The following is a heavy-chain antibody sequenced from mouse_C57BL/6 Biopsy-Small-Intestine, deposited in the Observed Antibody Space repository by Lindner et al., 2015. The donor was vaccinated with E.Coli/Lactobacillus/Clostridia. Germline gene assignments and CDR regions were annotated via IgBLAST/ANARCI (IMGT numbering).Heavy chain of an antibody. Sequence: VQLQESGPELVKPGASVKLSCRASGYTFTEYNIHWVKQRSGQGLEWIGWFYPGSGSIKYNEKFRDKATLTADKSSNTVYMDLSRLTSEDSAVYFCVRHEEGIYYGNFYFDYWGQGTTLTVSS. CDR1: GYTFTEYN. J-gene: IGHJ2*01. CDR3: VRHEEGIYYGNFYFDY. CDR2: FYPGSGSI. V-gene: IGHV1-62-2*01. D-gene: IGHD2-1*01.